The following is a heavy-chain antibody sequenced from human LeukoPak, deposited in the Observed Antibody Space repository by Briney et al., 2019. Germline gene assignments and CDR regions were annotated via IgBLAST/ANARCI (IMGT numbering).Heavy chain of an antibody. CDR2: IYYSGTT. Sequence: SETLSLTCTVSGGSFSSSDYYWGWIRQPPGKGLEWIGSIYYSGTTYYNPSLKSRVTISVDTSKNQFSLKLSSVTAADTAVYYCARVNILTGYWAFDYWGQGTLVTVSS. D-gene: IGHD3-9*01. CDR1: GGSFSSSDYY. V-gene: IGHV4-39*07. J-gene: IGHJ4*02. CDR3: ARVNILTGYWAFDY.